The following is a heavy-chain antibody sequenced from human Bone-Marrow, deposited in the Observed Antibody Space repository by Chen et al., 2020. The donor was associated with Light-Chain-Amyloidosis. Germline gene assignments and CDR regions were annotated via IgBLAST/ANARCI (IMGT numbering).Heavy chain of an antibody. CDR2: IDSRSTYR. D-gene: IGHD6-19*01. Sequence: SFSVKYMTWIRQTAGKGLEWVAYIDSRSTYRNYADSAKGRFTISRDNAKNSLYLQMNSLRVEDTGVYYCARGWDSGWSYFDNWGQGTLVTVSS. CDR3: ARGWDSGWSYFDN. CDR1: SFSVKY. V-gene: IGHV3-11*06. J-gene: IGHJ4*02.